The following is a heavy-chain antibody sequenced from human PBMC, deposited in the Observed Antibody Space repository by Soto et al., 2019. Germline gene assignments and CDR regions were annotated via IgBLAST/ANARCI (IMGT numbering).Heavy chain of an antibody. CDR3: ARERVTGYYSVIRY. Sequence: QVHLVESGGGVVQPGRSLRLSCAASGFTLSTYSMNWVRQAPGKGLEWVAVLSYDESDEFYADSVKGRFTISRDKSKNTLYLQMNSLRAEDTAVYYCARERVTGYYSVIRYWGQGTLVTVSS. D-gene: IGHD3-9*01. CDR1: GFTLSTYS. V-gene: IGHV3-30-3*01. CDR2: LSYDESDE. J-gene: IGHJ4*02.